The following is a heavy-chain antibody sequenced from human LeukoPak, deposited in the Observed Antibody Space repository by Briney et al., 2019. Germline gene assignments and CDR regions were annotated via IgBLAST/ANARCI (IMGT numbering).Heavy chain of an antibody. CDR3: ARDEVGAIYFDY. CDR1: GYTFTSYD. V-gene: IGHV1-8*01. Sequence: ASVKVSCKASGYTFTSYDINWVRQATGQGLEWMGWMNPNSGNTGYAQKFQGRVTMTRNTSISTAYMDLRSLRSDDTAVYYCARDEVGAIYFDYWGQGTLVTVSS. J-gene: IGHJ4*02. D-gene: IGHD1-26*01. CDR2: MNPNSGNT.